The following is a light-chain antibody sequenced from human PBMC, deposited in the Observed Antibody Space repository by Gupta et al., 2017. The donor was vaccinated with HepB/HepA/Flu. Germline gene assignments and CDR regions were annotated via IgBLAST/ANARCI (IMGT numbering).Light chain of an antibody. V-gene: IGLV4-69*01. Sequence: QLVLPQSPSASAPLGASVTLTCTLSSVHSSYAIAWHQQQPEKGPRYLMKLNSDGSHSKGDGIPDRFSGSSSGAARYLTISSLQAEDEADYYCQTWGTGIQVFGGGTKLTVL. CDR3: QTWGTGIQV. J-gene: IGLJ3*02. CDR2: LNSDGSH. CDR1: SVHSSYA.